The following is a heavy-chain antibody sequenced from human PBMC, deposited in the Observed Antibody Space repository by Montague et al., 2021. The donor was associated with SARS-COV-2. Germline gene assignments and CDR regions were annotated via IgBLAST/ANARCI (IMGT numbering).Heavy chain of an antibody. V-gene: IGHV4-39*02. D-gene: IGHD2-15*01. CDR2: IYYGGST. J-gene: IGHJ4*02. CDR3: ARDQGVYCSGGSCYNFDY. CDR1: GGSISTYYY. Sequence: SETLSLTCTVSGGSISTYYYWGWIRQPPGKGLEWIGNIYYGGSTYYNPXXKSRVTISVDTSMNHFSLKLSSVTAADTAVYYCARDQGVYCSGGSCYNFDYWGQGTLVTVSS.